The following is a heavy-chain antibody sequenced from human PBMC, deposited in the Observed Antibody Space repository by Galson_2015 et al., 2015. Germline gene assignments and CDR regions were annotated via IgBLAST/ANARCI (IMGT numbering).Heavy chain of an antibody. V-gene: IGHV3-48*02. CDR1: GFTFSSYS. CDR3: ARAMVRGVMGDFDY. CDR2: ISGSSSTI. J-gene: IGHJ4*02. Sequence: SLRLSCAASGFTFSSYSMNWVRQAPGKGLEWVSYISGSSSTIYYADSVKGRFTISRDNAKNSLYLQMNSLRDEDTAVYYCARAMVRGVMGDFDYWGQGTLVTVSS. D-gene: IGHD3-10*01.